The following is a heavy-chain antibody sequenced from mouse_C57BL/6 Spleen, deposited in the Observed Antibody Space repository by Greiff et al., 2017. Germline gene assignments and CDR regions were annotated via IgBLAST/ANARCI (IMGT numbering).Heavy chain of an antibody. CDR2: IDPSDSYT. CDR1: GYTFTSYW. V-gene: IGHV1-59*01. J-gene: IGHJ4*01. CDR3: AYGAYYSNYAMDY. D-gene: IGHD2-5*01. Sequence: QVQLQQPGAELVRPGTSVKLSCKASGYTFTSYWMHWVQQRPGQGLEWIGVIDPSDSYTNYNQKFKGKATLTVDTSSSTAYMQLSSLTSEDSAVYYCAYGAYYSNYAMDYWGQGTSVTVSS.